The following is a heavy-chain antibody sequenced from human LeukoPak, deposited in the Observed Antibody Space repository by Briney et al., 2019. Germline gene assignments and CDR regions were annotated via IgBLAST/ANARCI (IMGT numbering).Heavy chain of an antibody. D-gene: IGHD3-10*01. J-gene: IGHJ4*02. CDR3: ASGSYG. V-gene: IGHV4-34*01. CDR2: INHSGST. Sequence: SETLSLTCAVYGGSFSGYYWSWIRQPPGKGLEWIGEINHSGSTNYNPPLKSRVTISVDTSKNQFSLKLSAVTAADTAVYYCASGSYGWGQGTLVTVSS. CDR1: GGSFSGYY.